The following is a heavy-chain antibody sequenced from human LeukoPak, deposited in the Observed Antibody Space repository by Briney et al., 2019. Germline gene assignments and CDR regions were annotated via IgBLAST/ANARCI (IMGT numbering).Heavy chain of an antibody. D-gene: IGHD3-10*02. CDR1: GFTFSSYA. CDR3: AELGITMIGGV. Sequence: QTGGSLRLSCAVSGFTFSSYAMNWVRQAPGKGLEWVSGISGSGGSTYYADSVKGRFTISRDNAKNSLYLQMNSLRAEDTAVYYCAELGITMIGGVWGKGTTVTISS. J-gene: IGHJ6*04. CDR2: ISGSGGST. V-gene: IGHV3-23*01.